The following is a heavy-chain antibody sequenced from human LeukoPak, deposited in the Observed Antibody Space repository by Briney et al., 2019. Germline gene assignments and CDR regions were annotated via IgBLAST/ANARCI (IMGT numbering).Heavy chain of an antibody. CDR1: GYTSTGYY. Sequence: ASVKVSCKASGYTSTGYYMHWVRQAPGQGLEWMGWINPNSGGTNYAQKFQGRVTMTRDTSISTAYMELSRLRSDDTAVYYCSSTSCYTCAFDIWGQGTMVTVSS. J-gene: IGHJ3*02. D-gene: IGHD2-2*02. V-gene: IGHV1-2*02. CDR2: INPNSGGT. CDR3: SSTSCYTCAFDI.